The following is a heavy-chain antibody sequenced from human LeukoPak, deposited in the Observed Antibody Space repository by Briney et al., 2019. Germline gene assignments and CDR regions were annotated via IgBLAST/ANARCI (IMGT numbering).Heavy chain of an antibody. CDR3: ARSNGVTTVAPFDY. CDR2: IYSNGDT. CDR1: GFTVSSKY. V-gene: IGHV3-53*01. D-gene: IGHD4-23*01. J-gene: IGHJ4*02. Sequence: GGSLRLSCAASGFTVSSKYMSWVSQAPGKGLEWVSVIYSNGDTYYTDSVKGRFTISRDNSKNTLYLQMNSLRAEDTAVYHCARSNGVTTVAPFDYWGQGTLVTVSS.